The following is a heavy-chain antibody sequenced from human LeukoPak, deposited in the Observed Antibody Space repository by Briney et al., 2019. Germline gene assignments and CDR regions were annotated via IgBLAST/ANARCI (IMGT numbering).Heavy chain of an antibody. J-gene: IGHJ4*02. CDR3: AKDALKEGATTYYFDY. CDR2: IWYDGSNK. Sequence: PGGSLRLSCAASGFTFSSYGMHWVRQAPGKGLEWVAVIWYDGSNKYYADSVKGRFTISRDNSKNTLYLQMNSPRAEDTAVYYCAKDALKEGATTYYFDYWGQGTLVTVSS. V-gene: IGHV3-33*06. D-gene: IGHD1-26*01. CDR1: GFTFSSYG.